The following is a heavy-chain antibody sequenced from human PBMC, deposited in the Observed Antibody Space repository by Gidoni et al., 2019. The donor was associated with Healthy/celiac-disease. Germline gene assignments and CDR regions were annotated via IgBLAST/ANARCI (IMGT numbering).Heavy chain of an antibody. J-gene: IGHJ4*02. D-gene: IGHD4-17*01. Sequence: QVQLQESGPGLVKPSETLSLTCTVSGGSISSYYWSWIRQPPGKGLEWIGYIYYSGSTNYNPSLKSRVTISVDTSKNQFPLKLSSVTAADTAVYYCARVGDYAMGVDYWGQGTLVTVSS. CDR2: IYYSGST. V-gene: IGHV4-59*01. CDR1: GGSISSYY. CDR3: ARVGDYAMGVDY.